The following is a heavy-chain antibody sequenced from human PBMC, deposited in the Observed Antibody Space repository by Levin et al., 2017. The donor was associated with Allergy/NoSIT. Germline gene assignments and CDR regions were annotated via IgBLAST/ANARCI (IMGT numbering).Heavy chain of an antibody. CDR2: ISSGGGTT. CDR1: GFTFSNYA. Sequence: PGGSLRLSCIASGFTFSNYAMSWVRQAPGKGLEWVSAISSGGGTTFYADAVKGRFTISRDNSMNTLYLQMNSLTAEDTAVYYCASGERTNGWSKWGQGTLVTVSS. V-gene: IGHV3-23*01. CDR3: ASGERTNGWSK. D-gene: IGHD6-19*01. J-gene: IGHJ4*02.